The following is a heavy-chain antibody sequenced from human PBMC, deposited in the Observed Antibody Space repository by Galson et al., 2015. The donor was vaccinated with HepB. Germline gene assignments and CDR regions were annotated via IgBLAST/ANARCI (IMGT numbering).Heavy chain of an antibody. CDR1: GFTVSDYS. Sequence: SLRLSCAASGFTVSDYSMYWVRQAPGKGLEWVAVTSYDGSNNYYRDLVKGRFSISRDSSKNTLFLQMRSVRTDDTAVYYCGRGGLRAVAGTKGDYWGQGSLVTVSS. CDR3: GRGGLRAVAGTKGDY. CDR2: TSYDGSNN. V-gene: IGHV3-30-3*01. J-gene: IGHJ4*02. D-gene: IGHD6-19*01.